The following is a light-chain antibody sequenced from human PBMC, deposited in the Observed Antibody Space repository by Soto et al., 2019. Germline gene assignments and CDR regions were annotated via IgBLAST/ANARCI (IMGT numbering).Light chain of an antibody. Sequence: DIQMTQSPSTLSASVGDRVTITCRASQSISSYLNWYQQKPGKAPKLLIYAASSLQSGVPSRFSGSGSGTDFTPTISSLQPEDFATYYCQQSYSKWTFGQGTKVDI. CDR3: QQSYSKWT. J-gene: IGKJ1*01. CDR1: QSISSY. CDR2: AAS. V-gene: IGKV1-39*01.